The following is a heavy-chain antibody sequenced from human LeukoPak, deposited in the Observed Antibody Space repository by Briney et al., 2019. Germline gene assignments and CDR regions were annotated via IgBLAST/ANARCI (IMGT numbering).Heavy chain of an antibody. Sequence: GGSLRLFCAASGFSFSNYAMNWVRQAPGKGLEWDSTITGSGGSTHYADSVKGRFTISRDNSKNTLYLQMNSLRADDTAVYYCAKGLKPAMASRSNYFDYWGQGALVTVSS. CDR1: GFSFSNYA. CDR2: ITGSGGST. D-gene: IGHD2-8*01. CDR3: AKGLKPAMASRSNYFDY. V-gene: IGHV3-23*01. J-gene: IGHJ4*02.